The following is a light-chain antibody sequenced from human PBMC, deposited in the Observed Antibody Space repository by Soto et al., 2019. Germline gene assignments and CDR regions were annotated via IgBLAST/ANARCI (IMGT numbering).Light chain of an antibody. CDR3: MQALQTPPT. CDR1: QSLLHSNGYNY. J-gene: IGKJ1*01. V-gene: IGKV2-28*01. Sequence: DIVMTQSPLSLPVTPGEPASISCRSSQSLLHSNGYNYLDWYLQKPGQSPQLLIYLGSTRASGVPDRFSGSGSGTDFTLKINRVEAEDVGVYYCMQALQTPPTFGQGTKVEIK. CDR2: LGS.